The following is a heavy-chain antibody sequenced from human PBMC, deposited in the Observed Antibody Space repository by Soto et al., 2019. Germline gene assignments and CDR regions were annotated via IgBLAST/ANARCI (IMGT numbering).Heavy chain of an antibody. CDR3: AREDYDDYYFDY. CDR1: GGTFSTYT. Sequence: QVQLVQSGAEVKKPGSSVKVSCKASGGTFSTYTFSWVRQAPGQGLEWMGRIIPFVGTTNYAQKFQGRVTITADKSTSTASMELSSLRSEDTAVYYCAREDYDDYYFDYWGQGTLVTVSS. CDR2: IIPFVGTT. D-gene: IGHD4-17*01. V-gene: IGHV1-69*08. J-gene: IGHJ4*02.